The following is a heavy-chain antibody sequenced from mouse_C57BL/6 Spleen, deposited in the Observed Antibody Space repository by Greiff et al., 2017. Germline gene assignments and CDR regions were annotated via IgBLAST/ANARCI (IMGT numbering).Heavy chain of an antibody. J-gene: IGHJ2*01. D-gene: IGHD2-5*01. CDR1: GYTFTEYT. CDR3: ARHEEREYSNFHLDY. V-gene: IGHV1-62-2*01. Sequence: QVQLKESGAELVKPGASVKLSCKASGYTFTEYTIHWVKQRSGQGLEWIGWFYPGSGSIKYNEKFKDKATLTADKSSSTVYMELSRLTSEDSAVYFCARHEEREYSNFHLDYWGQGTTLTVSS. CDR2: FYPGSGSI.